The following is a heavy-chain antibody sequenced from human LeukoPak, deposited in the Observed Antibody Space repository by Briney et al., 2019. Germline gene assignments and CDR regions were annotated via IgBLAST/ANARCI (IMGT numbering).Heavy chain of an antibody. CDR1: GGSISSYY. Sequence: SETPSLTCTVSGGSISSYYWSWIRQPPGKGLEWIGYIYYSGSTNYNPSLKSRVTISVDTSKNQFSLKLSSVTAADTAVYYCARQVAAESLYYYYYYGMDVWGQGTTVTVSS. V-gene: IGHV4-59*08. J-gene: IGHJ6*02. D-gene: IGHD3-10*01. CDR3: ARQVAAESLYYYYYYGMDV. CDR2: IYYSGST.